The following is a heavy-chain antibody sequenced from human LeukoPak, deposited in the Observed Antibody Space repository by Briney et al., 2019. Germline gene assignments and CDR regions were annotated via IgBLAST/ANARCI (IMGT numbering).Heavy chain of an antibody. V-gene: IGHV1-46*01. CDR1: GYTFTGYY. Sequence: ASVKVSCKASGYTFTGYYMHWVRQAPGQGFEWMGLINPSGSSTTYAQRFQGRVTMTRDISTSTDYMELTSLTSDDTAMYYCARDNSVGETAWWFDPWGQGTLVTVSS. CDR2: INPSGSST. D-gene: IGHD1-26*01. CDR3: ARDNSVGETAWWFDP. J-gene: IGHJ5*02.